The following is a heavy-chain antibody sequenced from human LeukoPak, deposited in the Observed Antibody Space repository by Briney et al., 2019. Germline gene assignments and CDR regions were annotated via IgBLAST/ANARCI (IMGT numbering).Heavy chain of an antibody. V-gene: IGHV3-7*01. CDR3: TSWGDTTAEYFQR. D-gene: IGHD2-21*02. CDR2: INPDGRDT. J-gene: IGHJ1*01. CDR1: GFTFSSYS. Sequence: GGSLRLSCAASGFTFSSYSMNWVRQAPGKGLEWVAHINPDGRDTHYVDSVKGRFTISRDNAQNSMYLQMNSLRVEDTAVYYCTSWGDTTAEYFQRWGQGTLVTVSS.